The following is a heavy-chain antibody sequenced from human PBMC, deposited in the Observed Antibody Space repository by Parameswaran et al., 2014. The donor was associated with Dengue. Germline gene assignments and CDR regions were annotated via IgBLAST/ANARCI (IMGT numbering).Heavy chain of an antibody. CDR2: TYYRSKWYN. Sequence: KWIRQSPSRGLEWLGRTYYRSKWYNDYAVSVKSRITINPDTSKNQFSLQLNSVTPEDTAVYYCASGTNWFDPGPGNLVTVSS. CDR3: ASGTNWFDP. V-gene: IGHV6-1*01. J-gene: IGHJ5*02. D-gene: IGHD1-26*01.